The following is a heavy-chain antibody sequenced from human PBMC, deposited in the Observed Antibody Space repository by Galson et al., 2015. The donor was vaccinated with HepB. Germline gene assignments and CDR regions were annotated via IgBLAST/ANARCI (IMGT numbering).Heavy chain of an antibody. J-gene: IGHJ1*01. CDR1: GFTFSSYS. V-gene: IGHV3-48*01. D-gene: IGHD2-15*01. CDR2: ISSSSSTI. CDR3: ARPGVVVAATLGYFQH. Sequence: SLRLSCAASGFTFSSYSMNWVRQAPGKGLEWVSYISSSSSTIYYADSVKGRFTISRDNAKNTLYLQMNSLRAEDTAVYYCARPGVVVAATLGYFQHWGQGTLVTVSS.